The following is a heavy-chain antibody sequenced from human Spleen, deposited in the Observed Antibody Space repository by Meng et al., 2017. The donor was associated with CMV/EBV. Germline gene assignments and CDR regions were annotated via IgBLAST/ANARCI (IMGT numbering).Heavy chain of an antibody. CDR3: ARGLWFGAYYVDY. J-gene: IGHJ4*02. CDR1: GHSISSGYY. CDR2: IYHSGTT. Sequence: ESLKISCTVSGHSISSGYYWGWIRQPPGKGLEWIGSIYHSGTTYYNPSLKSRVTISVDTSKNQFSLKLNSVTAADTAVYYCARGLWFGAYYVDYWGQGTLVTVSS. D-gene: IGHD3-10*01. V-gene: IGHV4-38-2*02.